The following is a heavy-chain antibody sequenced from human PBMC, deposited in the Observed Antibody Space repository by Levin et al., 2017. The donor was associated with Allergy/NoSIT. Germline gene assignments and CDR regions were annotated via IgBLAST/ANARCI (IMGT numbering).Heavy chain of an antibody. CDR1: GYSFTSYW. D-gene: IGHD3-3*01. Sequence: GESLKISCKGSGYSFTSYWIGWVRQMPGKGLEWMGIIYPGDSDTRYSPSFQGQVTISADKSISTAYLQWSSLKASDTAMYYCARRSTTYYDFWSGYHWFDPWGQGTLVTVSS. V-gene: IGHV5-51*01. CDR2: IYPGDSDT. J-gene: IGHJ5*02. CDR3: ARRSTTYYDFWSGYHWFDP.